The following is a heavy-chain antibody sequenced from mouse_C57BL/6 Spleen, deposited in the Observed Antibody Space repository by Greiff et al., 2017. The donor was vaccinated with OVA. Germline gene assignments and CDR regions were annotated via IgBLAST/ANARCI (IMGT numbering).Heavy chain of an antibody. J-gene: IGHJ1*03. Sequence: VQLQQSGAELVRPGTSVKMSCKASGYTFTNYWIGWAKQRPGHGLEWIGDIYPGGGYTNYNEKFKGKATLTADKSSSTAYMQFSSLTSEDSAIYYCARAYYSNYKDWYFDVWGTGTTVTVSS. D-gene: IGHD2-5*01. CDR1: GYTFTNYW. CDR3: ARAYYSNYKDWYFDV. V-gene: IGHV1-63*01. CDR2: IYPGGGYT.